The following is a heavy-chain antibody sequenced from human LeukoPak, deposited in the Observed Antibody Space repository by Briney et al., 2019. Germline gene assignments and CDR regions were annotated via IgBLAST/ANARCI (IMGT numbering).Heavy chain of an antibody. V-gene: IGHV4-31*03. J-gene: IGHJ6*02. D-gene: IGHD3-22*01. CDR1: GGSISSGGYY. CDR3: ARDRYYYDSSGYYGYYYYGMDV. Sequence: SQTLSLTCTVSGGSISSGGYYWSWIRQHPGTGLEWIGYIYYSGSTFYNPSLKSRVTISVDTSKNQFSLKLSSVTAADTAVYYCARDRYYYDSSGYYGYYYYGMDVWGQGTTVTVSS. CDR2: IYYSGST.